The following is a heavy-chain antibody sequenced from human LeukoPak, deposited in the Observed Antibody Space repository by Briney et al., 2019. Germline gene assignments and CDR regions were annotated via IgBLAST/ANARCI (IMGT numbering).Heavy chain of an antibody. CDR1: GFTFTSAA. J-gene: IGHJ4*02. D-gene: IGHD5-24*01. CDR2: IVVGSGNT. CDR3: AADPAGGGYNPFDY. Sequence: SVKVSCKASGFTFTSAAMQWVRQARGQRLEWIGWIVVGSGNTNYAQKFQERVTITRDMSTSTAYMELSSLRSEDTAVYYCAADPAGGGYNPFDYWGQGTLVTVSS. V-gene: IGHV1-58*02.